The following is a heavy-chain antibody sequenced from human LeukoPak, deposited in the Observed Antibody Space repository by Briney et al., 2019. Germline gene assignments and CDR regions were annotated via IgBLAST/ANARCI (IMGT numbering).Heavy chain of an antibody. Sequence: SQTLSLTCTVSGGSISSGGSYWSWIRQHAGKGLEGIGYIYYSGSTYYNPSLQSRVTISVDTSKNQFSLKLSSVTAADTAVYYCARDHIAVAAPFDYWGQGTLVTVSS. V-gene: IGHV4-30-4*01. J-gene: IGHJ4*02. CDR3: ARDHIAVAAPFDY. D-gene: IGHD6-19*01. CDR1: GGSISSGGSY. CDR2: IYYSGST.